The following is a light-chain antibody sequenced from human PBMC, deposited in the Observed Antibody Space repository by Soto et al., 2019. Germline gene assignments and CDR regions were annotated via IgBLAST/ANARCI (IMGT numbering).Light chain of an antibody. J-gene: IGLJ1*01. CDR1: SSNVGSYKL. CDR2: EVN. Sequence: QSALTQPASVSGSPGQSITISCTGTSSNVGSYKLVSWYQQHPGKAPKLMIFEVNKRPSGVSIRFSGSKSGNTASLTISGLKVEDEADYYCCSSGGSPTYVFGTGTKVTVL. CDR3: CSSGGSPTYV. V-gene: IGLV2-23*02.